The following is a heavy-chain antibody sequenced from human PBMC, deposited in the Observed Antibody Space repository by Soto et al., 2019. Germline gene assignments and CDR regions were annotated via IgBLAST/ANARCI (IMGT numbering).Heavy chain of an antibody. CDR2: ISSSGSTI. CDR1: GFTFSSYE. CDR3: ARAEYCSGGSCFDY. V-gene: IGHV3-48*03. D-gene: IGHD2-15*01. Sequence: GESLKISCAASGFTFSSYEMNWVRQAPGKGLEWVSYISSSGSTIYYADSVKGRFTISRDNAKNSLYLQMNSLRAEDTAVYYCARAEYCSGGSCFDYWGQGTLVTVSS. J-gene: IGHJ4*02.